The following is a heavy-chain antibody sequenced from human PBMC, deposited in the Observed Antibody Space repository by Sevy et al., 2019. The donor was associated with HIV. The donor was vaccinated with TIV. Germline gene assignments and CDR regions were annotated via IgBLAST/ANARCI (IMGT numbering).Heavy chain of an antibody. J-gene: IGHJ6*02. CDR2: ISSSGGSI. D-gene: IGHD3-22*01. CDR1: GFSFSNYN. Sequence: GGSLRLSCAASGFSFSNYNINWVRQAPGKGLGWVSYISSSGGSIYHADSVKGRFTISRDDAKKSLYLQMNSLRAEDTAVYYCAREGGYSDKGMDVWGQRTSVTVSS. V-gene: IGHV3-48*01. CDR3: AREGGYSDKGMDV.